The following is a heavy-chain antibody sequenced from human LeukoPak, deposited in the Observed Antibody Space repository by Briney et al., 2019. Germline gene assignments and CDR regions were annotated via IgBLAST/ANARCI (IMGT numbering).Heavy chain of an antibody. CDR1: GFTFSSYW. CDR2: ISGSGGST. D-gene: IGHD6-19*01. CDR3: AKGIAVASYYYYGMDV. Sequence: GGSLRLSCAASGFTFSSYWMSWVRQAPGKGLEWVSAISGSGGSTYYADSVKGRFTISRDNSKNTLYLQMNSLRAEDTAVYYCAKGIAVASYYYYGMDVWGQGTTVTVSS. V-gene: IGHV3-23*01. J-gene: IGHJ6*02.